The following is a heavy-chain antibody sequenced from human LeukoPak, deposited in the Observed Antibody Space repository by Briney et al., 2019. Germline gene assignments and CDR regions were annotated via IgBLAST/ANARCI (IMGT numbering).Heavy chain of an antibody. Sequence: GGSLRLSCAASGFTFSSYSMNWVRQVPGKGLEWVSSISSSSSYIYYADSLKGRFTISRDNAKNSLYLQMNSLRAEDTAVYYCAELGITMIGGVWGKGTTVTISS. V-gene: IGHV3-21*01. J-gene: IGHJ6*04. CDR2: ISSSSSYI. CDR1: GFTFSSYS. D-gene: IGHD3-10*02. CDR3: AELGITMIGGV.